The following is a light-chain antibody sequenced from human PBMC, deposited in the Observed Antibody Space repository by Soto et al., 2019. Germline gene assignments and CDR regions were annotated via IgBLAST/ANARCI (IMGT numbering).Light chain of an antibody. CDR3: QQDGSSPGT. V-gene: IGKV3-20*01. J-gene: IGKJ2*01. Sequence: EIVLTQSPGTLSLSPGESATLSCRASPSVSRRYLAWYQQRPGQAPRLLLYGASSRATGIPDRFSGSGSGTDVTLTISRLEPEDGALEDGQQDGSSPGTFGQGTKREIK. CDR1: PSVSRRY. CDR2: GAS.